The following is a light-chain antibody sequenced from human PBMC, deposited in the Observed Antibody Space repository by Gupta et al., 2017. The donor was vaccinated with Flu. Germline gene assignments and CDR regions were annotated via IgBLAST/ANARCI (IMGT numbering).Light chain of an antibody. CDR1: NIDSY. V-gene: IGKV1-39*01. CDR2: AAS. J-gene: IGKJ2*01. CDR3: QQSDSVPYT. Sequence: NIDSYLNWFQQTPGRAPKLLVYAASGLQRGAPSRFSGRGSGTEFTLTISGLQPEDFVTYYCQQSDSVPYTFGQGTTLDI.